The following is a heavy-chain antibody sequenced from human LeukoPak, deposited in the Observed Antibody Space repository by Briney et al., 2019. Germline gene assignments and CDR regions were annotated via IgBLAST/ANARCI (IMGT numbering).Heavy chain of an antibody. CDR2: INPNSGGT. J-gene: IGHJ6*03. Sequence: VASVKVSCKASGYTFTGYYMHWVRQAPGQGLEWMGWINPNSGGTNYAQKFQGRVTMTRDTSISTAYMELSRLRSDDTAVYYCARDGESRYYYYYMDVWGKGTTVTISS. CDR3: ARDGESRYYYYYMDV. V-gene: IGHV1-2*02. CDR1: GYTFTGYY.